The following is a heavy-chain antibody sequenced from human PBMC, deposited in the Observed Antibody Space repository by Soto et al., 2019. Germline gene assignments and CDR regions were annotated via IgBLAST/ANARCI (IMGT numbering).Heavy chain of an antibody. Sequence: QVQLQESGPGLVKTSETLSLTCTVSGGSISSSYWSWIRQPPGKGLEWIGYIHYSGSTNYNPSLKSRVTISVDTSKNQFSLKLSSVTAADTAVYYCEREGGGWFDPWGQGTLVTVSS. D-gene: IGHD2-15*01. CDR1: GGSISSSY. J-gene: IGHJ5*02. CDR2: IHYSGST. V-gene: IGHV4-59*01. CDR3: EREGGGWFDP.